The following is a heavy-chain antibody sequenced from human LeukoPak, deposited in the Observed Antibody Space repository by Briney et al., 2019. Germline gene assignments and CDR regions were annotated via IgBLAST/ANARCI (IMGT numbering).Heavy chain of an antibody. J-gene: IGHJ3*02. Sequence: ASVKVSCKASGYTFTSYDINWVRQATGQGLGWMGWMNPNSGNTGYAQKFQGRVTMTRNTSISTAYMELSSLRSEDTAVYYCARAFDWDHDAFDIWGQGTMVTVSS. D-gene: IGHD3-9*01. CDR2: MNPNSGNT. CDR3: ARAFDWDHDAFDI. CDR1: GYTFTSYD. V-gene: IGHV1-8*01.